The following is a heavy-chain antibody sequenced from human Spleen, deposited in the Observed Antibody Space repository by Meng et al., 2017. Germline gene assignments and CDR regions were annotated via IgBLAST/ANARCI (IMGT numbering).Heavy chain of an antibody. CDR2: INHSGST. J-gene: IGHJ4*02. CDR3: ARGPTTMAHDFDY. V-gene: IGHV4-34*01. CDR1: GGSFSDYY. D-gene: IGHD4-11*01. Sequence: QVQLPHVGAGLLKPSESLSLTCVVSGGSFSDYYWSWIRQPPGKGLEWIGEINHSGSTNYNPSPESRATISVDTSQNNLSLKLSSVTAADSAVYYCARGPTTMAHDFDYWGQGTLVTVSS.